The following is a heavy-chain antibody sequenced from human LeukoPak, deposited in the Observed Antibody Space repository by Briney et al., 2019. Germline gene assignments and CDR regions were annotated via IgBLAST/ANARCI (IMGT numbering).Heavy chain of an antibody. CDR2: FDPEDGET. D-gene: IGHD3-22*01. CDR1: GYTLTELS. Sequence: ASVKVSCKVSGYTLTELSMHWVRQAPGKGLEWMGGFDPEDGETIYAQKFQGRVTMTEDTSTDTAYMELSSLRSEDTAVYYCATLIPTYYYDSSGFDYWGRGTLVTVSS. J-gene: IGHJ4*02. CDR3: ATLIPTYYYDSSGFDY. V-gene: IGHV1-24*01.